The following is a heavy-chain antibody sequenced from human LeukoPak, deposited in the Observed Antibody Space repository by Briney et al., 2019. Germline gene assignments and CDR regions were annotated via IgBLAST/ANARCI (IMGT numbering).Heavy chain of an antibody. Sequence: PGGSLRLSCAASGFTFSSYGMTWVRQAPGKGLEWVSYISSSSSTIYYADSVKGRFTISRDNAKNSLYLQMNSLRAEDTAVYYCAKFYLDTAMVGPDSPNKYYFDYWGQGTLVTVSS. CDR2: ISSSSSTI. CDR3: AKFYLDTAMVGPDSPNKYYFDY. V-gene: IGHV3-48*01. CDR1: GFTFSSYG. J-gene: IGHJ4*02. D-gene: IGHD5-18*01.